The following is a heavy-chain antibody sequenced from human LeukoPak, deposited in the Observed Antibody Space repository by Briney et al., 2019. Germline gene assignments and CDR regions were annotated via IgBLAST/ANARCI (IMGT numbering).Heavy chain of an antibody. D-gene: IGHD3-9*01. CDR2: IRYDGSNK. CDR1: GFTFSSYG. Sequence: GGSLRLSCAASGFTFSSYGMHWVRQAPGKGLEWVAFIRYDGSNKYYADSVKGRFTISRDNSKNTLYLQMNSLRAEDTAVYYCARAALRYAEGYFDYWGQGTLVTVSS. J-gene: IGHJ4*02. CDR3: ARAALRYAEGYFDY. V-gene: IGHV3-30*02.